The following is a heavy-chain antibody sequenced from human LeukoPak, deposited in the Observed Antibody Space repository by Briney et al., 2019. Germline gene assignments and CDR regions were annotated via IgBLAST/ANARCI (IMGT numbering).Heavy chain of an antibody. CDR1: GFTFSNYY. Sequence: GGSLRLSCAASGFTFSNYYMSWIRQAPGKGLEWVSYITTGSTYINYADSVKGRFTISRDNSKNSLYLQMNSLSAEDTAVYYCARVKGTYCTSTTCQPAFDIWGQGTMVTVSS. CDR2: ITTGSTYI. V-gene: IGHV3-11*05. J-gene: IGHJ3*02. D-gene: IGHD2-2*01. CDR3: ARVKGTYCTSTTCQPAFDI.